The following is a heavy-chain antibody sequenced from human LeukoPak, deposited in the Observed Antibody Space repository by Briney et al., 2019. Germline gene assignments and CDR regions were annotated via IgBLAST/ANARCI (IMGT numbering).Heavy chain of an antibody. D-gene: IGHD3-22*01. Sequence: SETLSLTCTVSGYSISSGYYWGWIRQPPGKGLEWIGSIYYSGSTYYNPSLKSRVTISVDTSKNQFSLKLSSVTAADTAVYYCAREKYYYDSSGYYSVTDDYWGQGTLVTVSS. J-gene: IGHJ4*02. CDR2: IYYSGST. V-gene: IGHV4-38-2*02. CDR3: AREKYYYDSSGYYSVTDDY. CDR1: GYSISSGYY.